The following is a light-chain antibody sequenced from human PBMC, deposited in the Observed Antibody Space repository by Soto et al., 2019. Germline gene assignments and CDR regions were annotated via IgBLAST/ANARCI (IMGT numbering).Light chain of an antibody. CDR3: SSYTSTNTLAV. CDR1: SSDVGAYNY. V-gene: IGLV2-14*01. J-gene: IGLJ1*01. CDR2: EVT. Sequence: QSALTQPASVSGSPGQSITISCTGTSSDVGAYNYVSWYQQHPGKAPKLLIYEVTNRPSGVSNRFSGSKSGNTASLTISGLQAEDEADYYCSSYTSTNTLAVFGTGTKVTVL.